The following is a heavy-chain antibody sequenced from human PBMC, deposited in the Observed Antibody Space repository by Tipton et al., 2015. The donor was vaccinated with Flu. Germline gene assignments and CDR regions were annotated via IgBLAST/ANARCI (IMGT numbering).Heavy chain of an antibody. CDR3: AREKDSSGSEYFQH. V-gene: IGHV4-39*07. CDR1: GDSISTTIYY. D-gene: IGHD6-19*01. CDR2: IYSSGST. J-gene: IGHJ1*01. Sequence: LRLSCTVSGDSISTTIYYWGWVRQPPGKGLEWIGCIYSSGSTYYNPSLKSRVTISLDTSKNQFSLKLSSVTAADTAVYYCAREKDSSGSEYFQHWGQGTLVTVSS.